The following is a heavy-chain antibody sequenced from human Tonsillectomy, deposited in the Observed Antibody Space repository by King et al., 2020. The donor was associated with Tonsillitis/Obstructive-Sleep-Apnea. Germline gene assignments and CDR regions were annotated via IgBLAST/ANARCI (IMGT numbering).Heavy chain of an antibody. J-gene: IGHJ4*02. CDR2: IYYSGST. CDR1: GGSISSYY. D-gene: IGHD3-3*01. V-gene: IGHV4-59*01. CDR3: ARAILDWSGYWDY. Sequence: VQLQESGPGLVKPSETLSLTCTVSGGSISSYYWSWIRQPPGKGLEWIGYIYYSGSTNYNPSLKSRVTISVYTSKNQFSLKLSSVTAADTAVYYCARAILDWSGYWDYWGQGTLVTVSS.